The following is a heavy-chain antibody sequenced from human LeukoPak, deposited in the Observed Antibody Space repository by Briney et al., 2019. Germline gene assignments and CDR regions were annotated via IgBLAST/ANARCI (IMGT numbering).Heavy chain of an antibody. V-gene: IGHV5-51*01. CDR1: GYIFTTYW. CDR3: ARQWSSGWSFFDY. J-gene: IGHJ4*02. CDR2: IYPGDSDT. D-gene: IGHD6-19*01. Sequence: GESLKVSCKGSGYIFTTYWIGWVRQMPGKGLEWMGIIYPGDSDTRYSPSFQGQVTISADKSISTAYLQWSSLKASDTAMYYCARQWSSGWSFFDYWGQGTLVTVSS.